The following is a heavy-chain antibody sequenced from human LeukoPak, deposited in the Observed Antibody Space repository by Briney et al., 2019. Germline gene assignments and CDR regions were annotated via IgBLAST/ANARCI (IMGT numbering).Heavy chain of an antibody. CDR1: GLSFINYW. CDR3: ASGYTYVRLGGH. J-gene: IGHJ4*02. D-gene: IGHD5-18*01. CDR2: TNLHGTTV. V-gene: IGHV3-74*01. Sequence: PGGSLRLSCAVSGLSFINYWMHWVRQAPGKGLVWVARTNLHGTTVDYADSVKGRFTISRDNAKNTLFLQMNSLRAEDTAVYYCASGYTYVRLGGHWGQGTLVTVSS.